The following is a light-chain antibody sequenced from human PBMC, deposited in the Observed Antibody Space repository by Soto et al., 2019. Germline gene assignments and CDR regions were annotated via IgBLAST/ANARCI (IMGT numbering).Light chain of an antibody. CDR2: DVS. Sequence: QSALTQPASVSGSPGQSITISCTGTSSDVDVYTSVSWYQQHPGKAPKLMIYDVSTRPSGVSDRFSGSKSGNTDSLTISGLQADDEADYYCSSYTGTNKEFFGGGTKVTVL. CDR1: SSDVDVYTS. J-gene: IGLJ2*01. CDR3: SSYTGTNKEF. V-gene: IGLV2-14*03.